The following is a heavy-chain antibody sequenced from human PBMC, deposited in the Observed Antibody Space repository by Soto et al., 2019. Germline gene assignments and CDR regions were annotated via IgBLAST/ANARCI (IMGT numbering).Heavy chain of an antibody. V-gene: IGHV3-48*01. CDR1: GFTFSSYS. Sequence: GGSLRLSCAASGFTFSSYSMNWVRQAPGKGLEWVSYISSSSSTIYYADSVKGRFTISRDNAKNSLYLQMNSLRAEDTAVYYCASSCTSCRIYYYYYYMDVWGKGTTVTVSS. CDR2: ISSSSSTI. J-gene: IGHJ6*03. CDR3: ASSCTSCRIYYYYYYMDV. D-gene: IGHD2-2*01.